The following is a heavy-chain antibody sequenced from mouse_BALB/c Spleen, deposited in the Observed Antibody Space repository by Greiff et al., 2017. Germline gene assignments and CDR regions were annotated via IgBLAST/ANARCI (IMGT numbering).Heavy chain of an antibody. D-gene: IGHD2-14*01. J-gene: IGHJ4*01. CDR2: ISYDGSN. CDR1: GYSITSGYY. CDR3: AREGDYYRYDDYAMDY. Sequence: DVQLQESGPGLVKPSQSLSLTCSVTGYSITSGYYWNWIRQFPGNKLEWMGYISYDGSNNYNPSLKNRISITRDTSKNQFFLKLNSVTTEDTATYYCAREGDYYRYDDYAMDYWGQGTSVTVSS. V-gene: IGHV3-6*02.